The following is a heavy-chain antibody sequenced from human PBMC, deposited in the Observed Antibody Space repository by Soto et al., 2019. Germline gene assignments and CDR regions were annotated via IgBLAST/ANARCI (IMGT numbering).Heavy chain of an antibody. D-gene: IGHD2-15*01. V-gene: IGHV4-59*08. CDR2: IYYSGST. CDR1: GGSISSYY. CDR3: AGRYGGSIDY. Sequence: QVQLQESGPGLVKPSETLSLTCTVSGGSISSYYWSWIRQPPGKGLEWIGYIYYSGSTNYNPSLKRRVTISVDTSKNQFSLKLSSVTAADTVVYYCAGRYGGSIDYWGQGTLVTVSS. J-gene: IGHJ4*02.